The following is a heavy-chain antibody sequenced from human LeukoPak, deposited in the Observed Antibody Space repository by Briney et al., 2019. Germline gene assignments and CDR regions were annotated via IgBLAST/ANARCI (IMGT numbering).Heavy chain of an antibody. CDR1: GFTFSSDW. D-gene: IGHD1-1*01. J-gene: IGHJ4*02. V-gene: IGHV3-74*01. CDR3: SRGAGSSVHCDF. CDR2: IYSDGSST. Sequence: GGSLRLSCAASGFTFSSDWMHWVRQAPGRGRVWVSRIYSDGSSTTYAYSVKGPFTISRDNAKNTVYLKMNSLRPEDRAVYYCSRGAGSSVHCDFWGQGTLVTVSS.